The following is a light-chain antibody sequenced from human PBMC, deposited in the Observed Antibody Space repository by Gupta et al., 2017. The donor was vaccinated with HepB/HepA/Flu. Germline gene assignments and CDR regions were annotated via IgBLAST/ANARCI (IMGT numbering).Light chain of an antibody. V-gene: IGLV2-11*01. Sequence: QSALTQPRPVSGSPGPSVTLSCTGTSSDVGGYNYVSWYQQHPGKAPKLMIYDVSKRPTGVPDRFSGSKSGNTASLTISGLQAEDEADYYGCSYAGSYSVVFGGGTKLTVL. CDR1: SSDVGGYNY. J-gene: IGLJ2*01. CDR2: DVS. CDR3: CSYAGSYSVV.